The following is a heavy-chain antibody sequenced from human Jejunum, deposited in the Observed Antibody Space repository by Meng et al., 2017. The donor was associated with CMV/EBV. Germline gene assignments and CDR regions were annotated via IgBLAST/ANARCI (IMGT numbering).Heavy chain of an antibody. J-gene: IGHJ4*02. CDR2: TNQDGSEK. V-gene: IGHV3-7*01. Sequence: CAASGCSFPTNWMTWIRQVPGKGLEWLALTNQDGSEKYSVASVKGRFTISRDNAKNSLYLQMDGLRAEDTAVYYCARGNRGAYDYWGQGTLVTVSS. CDR3: ARGNRGAYDY. D-gene: IGHD7-27*01. CDR1: GCSFPTNW.